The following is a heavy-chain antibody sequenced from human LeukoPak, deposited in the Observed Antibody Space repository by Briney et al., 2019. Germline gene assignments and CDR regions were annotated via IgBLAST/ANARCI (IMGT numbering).Heavy chain of an antibody. D-gene: IGHD3-22*01. CDR3: AREGYYYDSSGYYTWGDFDY. CDR1: GYTFTSYG. Sequence: GASVKVSCKASGYTFTSYGISWVRQAPGQGLEWMGWISAYNGNTNDAQKLQGRVTMTTDTSTSTAYMELRSLRSDDTAVYYCAREGYYYDSSGYYTWGDFDYWGQGTLVTVSS. V-gene: IGHV1-18*01. CDR2: ISAYNGNT. J-gene: IGHJ4*02.